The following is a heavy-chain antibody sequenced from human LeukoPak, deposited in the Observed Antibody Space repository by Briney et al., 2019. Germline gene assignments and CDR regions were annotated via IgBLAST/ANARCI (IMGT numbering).Heavy chain of an antibody. V-gene: IGHV5-51*01. D-gene: IGHD2-2*01. CDR1: GSTFTSYW. J-gene: IGHJ5*02. CDR2: IYPGDSDT. Sequence: VGALEISCQGSGSTFTSYWIGWARQLPGKGVEGMGIIYPGDSDTRYSPSFQGEVTISADKSISTAYLQWSSLKASDTAMYYCARYRGVVPAAIDWFDPWGQGTLVTVSS. CDR3: ARYRGVVPAAIDWFDP.